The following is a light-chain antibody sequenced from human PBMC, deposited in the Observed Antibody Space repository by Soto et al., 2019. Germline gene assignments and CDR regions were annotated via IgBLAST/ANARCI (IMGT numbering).Light chain of an antibody. J-gene: IGKJ1*01. CDR1: QSISSW. CDR3: QHYNSYPWT. V-gene: IGKV1-5*03. Sequence: DIQMTQSPSILSASVGDRVTITCRASQSISSWLAWYQRKPGKAPNLLIHKASHLESGVPSRFSGSGSGTESTLTISSLQPGDYATYYCQHYNSYPWTFGQGTKVDIK. CDR2: KAS.